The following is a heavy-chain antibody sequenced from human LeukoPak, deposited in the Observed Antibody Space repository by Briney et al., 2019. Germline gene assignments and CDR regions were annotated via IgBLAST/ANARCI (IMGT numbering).Heavy chain of an antibody. CDR3: ARLVEEFYFDH. D-gene: IGHD2-21*01. J-gene: IGHJ4*02. Sequence: SETLSLTCTVSGGSISSGNYYWGWIRQPPGKGLEWIGSIYYSGSTYYNPSLKSRVTISIDTSKNQFSLKLNSVTAADTAVFYCARLVEEFYFDHWGQGTLVTVSS. CDR2: IYYSGST. CDR1: GGSISSGNYY. V-gene: IGHV4-39*07.